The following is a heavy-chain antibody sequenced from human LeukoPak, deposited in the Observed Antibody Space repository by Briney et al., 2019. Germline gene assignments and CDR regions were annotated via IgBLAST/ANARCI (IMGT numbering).Heavy chain of an antibody. CDR3: AKDRVGYYGSGSSRFDP. D-gene: IGHD3-10*01. CDR2: ISGSGGST. J-gene: IGHJ5*02. V-gene: IGHV3-23*01. Sequence: GGSLRLSCAASGFTFTDYYMSWIRQAPGKGLEWVSAISGSGGSTYYADSVKGRFTISRDNSKNTLYLQMNSLRAEDTAVYYCAKDRVGYYGSGSSRFDPWGQGTLVTVSS. CDR1: GFTFTDYY.